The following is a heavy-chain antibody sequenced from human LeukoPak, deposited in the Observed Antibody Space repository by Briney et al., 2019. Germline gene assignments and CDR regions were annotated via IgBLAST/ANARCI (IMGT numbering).Heavy chain of an antibody. J-gene: IGHJ4*02. CDR2: ISSSSIDI. Sequence: GGSLRLSCAASGFTFSSYTMNWVRQAPGKGLEWVSSISSSSIDIYYADSVKGRFTISRDNAKNSLYLQMNSLSAEDTAVYYCARGGTAAGHRDYFDYWGQGTLVTVSS. CDR3: ARGGTAAGHRDYFDY. D-gene: IGHD6-13*01. V-gene: IGHV3-21*01. CDR1: GFTFSSYT.